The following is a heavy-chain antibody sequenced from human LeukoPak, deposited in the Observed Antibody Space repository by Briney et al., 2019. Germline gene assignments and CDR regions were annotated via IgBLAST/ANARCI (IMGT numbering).Heavy chain of an antibody. CDR3: ARDDPSAWYGD. D-gene: IGHD6-19*01. CDR2: TNADGSDK. CDR1: GFTFSNYW. V-gene: IGHV3-7*01. J-gene: IGHJ4*02. Sequence: GGSLRLSCSASGFTFSNYWMTWVRQAPGKGLEWVANTNADGSDKYYLGSVKGRFTISRDNAKNSLYLQMNNLRVEDTAVYYCARDDPSAWYGDWGQGTLVTASS.